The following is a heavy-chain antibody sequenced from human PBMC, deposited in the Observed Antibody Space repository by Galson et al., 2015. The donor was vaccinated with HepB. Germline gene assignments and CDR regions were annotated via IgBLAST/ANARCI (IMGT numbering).Heavy chain of an antibody. V-gene: IGHV3-53*01. D-gene: IGHD4-17*01. CDR1: GFTVSSNY. Sequence: SLRLSCAASGFTVSSNYMSWVRQAPGKGLEWVSVIYSGGSTYYADSVKGRFTISRDNSKNTLYLQMNSLRAEDTAVYYCARGPDYGDTYYYFDYWGQGTLVTVSS. J-gene: IGHJ4*02. CDR2: IYSGGST. CDR3: ARGPDYGDTYYYFDY.